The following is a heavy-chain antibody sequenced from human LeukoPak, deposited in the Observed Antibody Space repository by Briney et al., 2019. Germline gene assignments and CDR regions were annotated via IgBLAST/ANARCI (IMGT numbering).Heavy chain of an antibody. CDR3: ARHKCPGLPYY. Sequence: SETLSLTCTVSGGSISSYYWSWIRQPPGKGLEWIGYIYYSGSTNYNPSLKSRVTISVDTSKNQFSLKLSSVTAADTAVYYCARHKCPGLPYYWGQGTLVTVSS. V-gene: IGHV4-59*08. CDR1: GGSISSYY. CDR2: IYYSGST. J-gene: IGHJ4*02.